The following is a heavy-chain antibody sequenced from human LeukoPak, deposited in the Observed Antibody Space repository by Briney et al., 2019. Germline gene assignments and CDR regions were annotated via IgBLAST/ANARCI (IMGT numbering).Heavy chain of an antibody. CDR2: ISSSGSTI. D-gene: IGHD3-22*01. J-gene: IGHJ3*02. Sequence: GGSLRLSCAASGFTFSSYEMNWVRQAPGKGLEWVSYISSSGSTICYADSVKGRFTISRDNAKNSLYLQMNSLRAEDTAVYYCARDLGGYYDSSGLDNDAFDIWGQGTMVTVSS. CDR1: GFTFSSYE. CDR3: ARDLGGYYDSSGLDNDAFDI. V-gene: IGHV3-48*03.